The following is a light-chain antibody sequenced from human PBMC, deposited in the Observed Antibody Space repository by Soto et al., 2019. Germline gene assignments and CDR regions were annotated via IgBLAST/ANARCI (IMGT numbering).Light chain of an antibody. Sequence: EIVLTQSPATLSLSPGERATLSCGASQSLSSSYLAWYQQKRGLAPRLLIYDASSRATGIPDRFSGSGSGTDFTLTISRLEPEDFAVYYCQQYGSSPLTFGGGTKVEIK. CDR2: DAS. CDR1: QSLSSSY. CDR3: QQYGSSPLT. J-gene: IGKJ4*01. V-gene: IGKV3D-20*01.